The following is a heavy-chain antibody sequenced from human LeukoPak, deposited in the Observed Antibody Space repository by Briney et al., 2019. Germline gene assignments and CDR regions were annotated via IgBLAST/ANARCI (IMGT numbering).Heavy chain of an antibody. D-gene: IGHD2-15*01. CDR1: GGSFSGYY. J-gene: IGHJ5*02. Sequence: SETLSLTCAVYGGSFSGYYWSWIRQPPGKGLEWIGEINHSGSTNYNPSLKSRVTIPVDTSKNQFSLKLSSVTAADTAVYYCARETIVVVVAATWFDPWGQGTLVTVSS. CDR2: INHSGST. CDR3: ARETIVVVVAATWFDP. V-gene: IGHV4-34*01.